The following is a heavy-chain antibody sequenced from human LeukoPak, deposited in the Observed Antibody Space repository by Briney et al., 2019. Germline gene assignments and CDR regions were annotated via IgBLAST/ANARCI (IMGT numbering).Heavy chain of an antibody. Sequence: ASVKVSCKASGYTFTGYYMHWVRQAPGQGLEWMGWINPNSGGTNYEQKFQGRVTMTRDTSISTAYMELSRLRSDDTAVYYCARDLYYYDSSGYYYYFDYWGQGTLVTVSS. J-gene: IGHJ4*02. V-gene: IGHV1-2*02. CDR3: ARDLYYYDSSGYYYYFDY. CDR2: INPNSGGT. CDR1: GYTFTGYY. D-gene: IGHD3-22*01.